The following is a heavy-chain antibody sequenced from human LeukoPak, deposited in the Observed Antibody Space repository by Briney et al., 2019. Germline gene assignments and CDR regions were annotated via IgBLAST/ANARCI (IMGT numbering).Heavy chain of an antibody. Sequence: QAGGSLRLSCAASGFTFSSYWMSWVRQAPGEGLEWVANIKQDGTEKYYMDSVKGRFSISRDDAKNSLYLQMDSLRAEDTAVYYCARGYSSGSWYFDLWGRGSLVTVSS. CDR2: IKQDGTEK. V-gene: IGHV3-7*02. D-gene: IGHD6-19*01. J-gene: IGHJ2*01. CDR1: GFTFSSYW. CDR3: ARGYSSGSWYFDL.